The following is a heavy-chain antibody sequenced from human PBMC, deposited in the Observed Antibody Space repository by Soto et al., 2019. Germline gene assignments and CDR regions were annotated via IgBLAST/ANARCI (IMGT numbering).Heavy chain of an antibody. CDR3: ARGRGASSSWTGY. J-gene: IGHJ4*02. Sequence: ASVKVSCKASGYTFTSYAMHWVRQAPGQRLEWMGWINAGNGNTKYSQRFQGRVTITRDTSASTAYMELSSLRSEDTAVYYCARGRGASSSWTGYWGQGTLVTVSS. CDR2: INAGNGNT. CDR1: GYTFTSYA. D-gene: IGHD6-13*01. V-gene: IGHV1-3*01.